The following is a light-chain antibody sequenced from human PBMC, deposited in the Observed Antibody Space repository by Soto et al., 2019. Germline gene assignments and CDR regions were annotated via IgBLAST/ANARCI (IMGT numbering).Light chain of an antibody. Sequence: DIQMTQSPSTLSGSVGDRVTITCRASQGISTWLAWYQQKPGTAPKLLIYDASSLESGVPSRFSGSGSGTEFTLTISSLQSEDFALYYCQQYYNWRPRFGQGTKVDIK. J-gene: IGKJ1*01. CDR2: DAS. CDR1: QGISTW. CDR3: QQYYNWRPR. V-gene: IGKV1-5*01.